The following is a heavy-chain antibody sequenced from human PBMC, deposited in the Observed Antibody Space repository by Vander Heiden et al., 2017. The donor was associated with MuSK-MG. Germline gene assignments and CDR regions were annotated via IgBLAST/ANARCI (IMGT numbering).Heavy chain of an antibody. CDR2: IYYSGST. D-gene: IGHD2-21*02. CDR1: GGSIRSSSYY. V-gene: IGHV4-39*01. J-gene: IGHJ3*02. CDR3: AVVVVTARRWFSGSGSHAFDI. Sequence: QLQLQESGPGLVKPSETLSLTCTVSGGSIRSSSYYWGWIRQPPGKGLEWIGSIYYSGSTYYNPSLKSRVTISVDTSKNQFPLKLSSVTAADTAVYYCAVVVVTARRWFSGSGSHAFDIWGQGTMVTVSS.